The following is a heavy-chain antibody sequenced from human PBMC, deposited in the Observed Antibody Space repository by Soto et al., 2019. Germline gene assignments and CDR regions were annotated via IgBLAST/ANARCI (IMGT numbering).Heavy chain of an antibody. V-gene: IGHV1-18*01. J-gene: IGHJ4*02. CDR3: ASHSSYSSSWYSFDY. D-gene: IGHD6-13*01. Sequence: GASVKVSCKASGYTFTSYGISWVRQAPGQGLEWMGWISADNGNTNYAQKLQGRVTMTRDTSASTAYMELSSLRSDDTAVYYCASHSSYSSSWYSFDYWGQGTLVTVSS. CDR2: ISADNGNT. CDR1: GYTFTSYG.